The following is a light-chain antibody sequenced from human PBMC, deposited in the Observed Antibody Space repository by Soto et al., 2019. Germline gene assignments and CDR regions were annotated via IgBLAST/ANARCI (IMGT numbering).Light chain of an antibody. CDR1: SRDVGGYNY. V-gene: IGLV2-11*01. Sequence: QSALTQPRSVSGSPGQSVTMSCTGTSRDVGGYNYVSWYQQHPGKAPKLMIYDVIERPSGVPDRFSGSRSGSTASLTISGLQAEDEADYYCCSYAGSVTYVFGTGTKLTVL. J-gene: IGLJ1*01. CDR3: CSYAGSVTYV. CDR2: DVI.